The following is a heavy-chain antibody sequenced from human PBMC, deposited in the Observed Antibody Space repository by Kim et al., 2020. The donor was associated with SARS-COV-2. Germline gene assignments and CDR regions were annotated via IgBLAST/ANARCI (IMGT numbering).Heavy chain of an antibody. CDR2: ISSSSSYI. CDR1: GFTFSSYS. J-gene: IGHJ6*02. V-gene: IGHV3-21*01. D-gene: IGHD6-13*01. CDR3: ARDLQQLVRYYGMDV. Sequence: GGSLRLSCAASGFTFSSYSMNWVRQAPGKGLEWVSSISSSSSYIYYADSVKGRFTISRDNAKNSLYLQMNSLRAEDTAVYYCARDLQQLVRYYGMDVWGQGTTVTDSS.